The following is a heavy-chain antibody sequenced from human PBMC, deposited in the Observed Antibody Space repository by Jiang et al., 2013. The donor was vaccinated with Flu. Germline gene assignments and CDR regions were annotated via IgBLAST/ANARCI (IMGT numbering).Heavy chain of an antibody. D-gene: IGHD4-17*01. CDR3: ATLHTRTVTTVGFDP. CDR2: IYPGDSDT. V-gene: IGHV5-51*01. Sequence: IIYPGDSDTRYSPSFQGQVTISADKSISTAYLQWSSLKASDTAMYYCATLHTRTVTTVGFDPWGQGTLVTVSS. J-gene: IGHJ5*02.